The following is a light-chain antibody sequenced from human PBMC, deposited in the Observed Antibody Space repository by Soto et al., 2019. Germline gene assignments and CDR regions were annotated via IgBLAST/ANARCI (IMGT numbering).Light chain of an antibody. V-gene: IGLV1-44*01. CDR2: SNN. CDR3: SAWDDRRNGCV. J-gene: IGLJ3*02. Sequence: QSVLTQPPSASGTPGQRVTISCSGSSSNIGSNTVNWYQQLPGTAPKLLNYSNNQRPSGVPDRFSGSKPGTSVSLAISGLQFEDEADYFCSAWDDRRNGCVCGGGTQLTVL. CDR1: SSNIGSNT.